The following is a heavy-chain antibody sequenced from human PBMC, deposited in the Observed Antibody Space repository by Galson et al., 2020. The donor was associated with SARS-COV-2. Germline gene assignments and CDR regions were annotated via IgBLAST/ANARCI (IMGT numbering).Heavy chain of an antibody. CDR2: INPNSGGT. CDR3: ARGYDFWSGSPRYDY. J-gene: IGHJ4*02. Sequence: GESLKISCKASGYTFTGYYMHWVRQAPGQGLEWMGWINPNSGGTNYAQKFQGWVTMTRDTSISTAYMELSRLRSDDTAVYYCARGYDFWSGSPRYDYWGQGTLVTVSS. D-gene: IGHD3-3*01. V-gene: IGHV1-2*04. CDR1: GYTFTGYY.